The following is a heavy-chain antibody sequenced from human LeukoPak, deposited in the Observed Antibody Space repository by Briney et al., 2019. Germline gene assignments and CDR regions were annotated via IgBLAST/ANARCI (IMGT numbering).Heavy chain of an antibody. V-gene: IGHV4-30-4*01. Sequence: SQTLSLTCTVSGGSISSGDYYWSWIRQPPGKGLEWIVYIYYSGSTYYNPSLKSRVTISVDTSKNQFSLKLSSVTAADTAVYYCARVLLWFGELSLGWFDPWGQGTLVTVSS. D-gene: IGHD3-10*01. J-gene: IGHJ5*02. CDR3: ARVLLWFGELSLGWFDP. CDR1: GGSISSGDYY. CDR2: IYYSGST.